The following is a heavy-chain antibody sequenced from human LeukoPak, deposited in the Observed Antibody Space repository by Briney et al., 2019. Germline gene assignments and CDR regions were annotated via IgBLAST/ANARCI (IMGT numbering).Heavy chain of an antibody. V-gene: IGHV1-46*01. CDR3: ARCRRAKGNWFDP. Sequence: ASVKVSCKASRYTFTSYYMHCVRQAPGQGLEWMGIINPSGGSTSYAQKFQGRVTMTRDTSTSTVYMELSSMRCEDTAVYYCARCRRAKGNWFDPWGQGTLVTVSS. CDR1: RYTFTSYY. CDR2: INPSGGST. D-gene: IGHD1-26*01. J-gene: IGHJ5*02.